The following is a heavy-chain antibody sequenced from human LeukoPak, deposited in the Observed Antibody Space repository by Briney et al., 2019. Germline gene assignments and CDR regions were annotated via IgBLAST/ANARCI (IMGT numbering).Heavy chain of an antibody. CDR2: LDPEDGET. J-gene: IGHJ4*02. Sequence: GASVKVSCKVSGHTLTDLSTHWVRQTPGGGLEWMGGLDPEDGETIYAQKFQGRVTMTEDTSTDTAYMELRSLRSEDTAVYYCATGGIYSLLDYWGQGTLVTVSS. V-gene: IGHV1-24*01. CDR3: ATGGIYSLLDY. D-gene: IGHD1-26*01. CDR1: GHTLTDLS.